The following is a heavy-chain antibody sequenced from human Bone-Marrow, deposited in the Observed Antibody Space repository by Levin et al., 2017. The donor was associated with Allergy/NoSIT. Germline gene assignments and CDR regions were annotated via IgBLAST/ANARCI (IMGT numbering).Heavy chain of an antibody. CDR2: ISYDGSNK. J-gene: IGHJ6*02. Sequence: GGSLRLSCAASGFTFSSYAMHWVRQAPGKGLEWVAVISYDGSNKYYADSVKGRFTISRDNSKNTLYLQMNSLRAEDTAVYYCARDEYGYSGYWPQSTYYDYGMDGWGQGTTVTVSS. V-gene: IGHV3-30*04. CDR3: ARDEYGYSGYWPQSTYYDYGMDG. CDR1: GFTFSSYA. D-gene: IGHD5-12*01.